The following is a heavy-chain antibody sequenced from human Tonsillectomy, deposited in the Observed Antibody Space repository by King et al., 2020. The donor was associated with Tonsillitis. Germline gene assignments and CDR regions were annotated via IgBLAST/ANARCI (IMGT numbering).Heavy chain of an antibody. D-gene: IGHD1-26*01. CDR2: ISSSSTYI. CDR3: ARGGGGASKDAFDI. CDR1: GLSFSTHS. V-gene: IGHV3-21*01. J-gene: IGHJ3*02. Sequence: VQLVESGGGLVKPGGSLRLSCAASGLSFSTHSVNWVRQAPGKGLEWVSLISSSSTYIYYADSVKGRFTISRDNAKNSLNLQMNSLRAEDTAVYYCARGGGGASKDAFDIWGQGTMVTVSP.